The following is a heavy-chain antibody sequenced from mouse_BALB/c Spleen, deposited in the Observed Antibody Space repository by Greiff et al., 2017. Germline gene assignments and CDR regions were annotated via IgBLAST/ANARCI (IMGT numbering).Heavy chain of an antibody. J-gene: IGHJ1*01. V-gene: IGHV1-31*01. CDR1: GYSFTGYY. CDR2: INPYNGAT. CDR3: ARDGYYWYFDV. Sequence: VQLQQSGPELVKPGASVKISCKASGYSFTGYYMHWVKQSHVKSLEWIGRINPYNGATSYNQNFKDKASLTVDKSSSTAYMELHSLTSEDSAVYYCARDGYYWYFDVWGAGTTVTVSS. D-gene: IGHD2-3*01.